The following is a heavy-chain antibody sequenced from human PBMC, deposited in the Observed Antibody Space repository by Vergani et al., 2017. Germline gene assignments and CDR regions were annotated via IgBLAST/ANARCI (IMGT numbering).Heavy chain of an antibody. CDR2: IHTSGST. V-gene: IGHV4-61*02. CDR1: GGSINSHNYY. CDR3: ARGSXLGGSCYKPLFDY. Sequence: QVQLQESGPGLVKPSQTLSLTCTVSGGSINSHNYYWSWIRQPAGKGLEWIGRIHTSGSTNYNPSLKSRVTMSEDTSKNQFSLNLTSLTAAATAVYFCARGSXLGGSCYKPLFDYWGQGILVTVSS. D-gene: IGHD2-15*01. J-gene: IGHJ4*02.